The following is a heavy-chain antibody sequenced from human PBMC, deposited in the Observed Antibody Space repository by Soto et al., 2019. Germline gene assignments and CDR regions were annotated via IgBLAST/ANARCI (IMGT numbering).Heavy chain of an antibody. Sequence: PSETLSLTCTVSGGSISSYYWSWIRQPPGKGLEWIGYIYYSGSTNYNPSLKSRVTISVDTSKNQFSLKLSSVTAADTAVYYCARGRQKKGGFCSSTGCFSYYYYYMDVGGKGPRVTVSS. CDR3: ARGRQKKGGFCSSTGCFSYYYYYMDV. D-gene: IGHD2-2*01. J-gene: IGHJ6*03. CDR1: GGSISSYY. CDR2: IYYSGST. V-gene: IGHV4-59*01.